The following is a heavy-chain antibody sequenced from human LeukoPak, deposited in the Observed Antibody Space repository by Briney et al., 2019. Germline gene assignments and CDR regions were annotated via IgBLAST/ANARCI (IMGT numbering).Heavy chain of an antibody. CDR1: GLTFSSYA. CDR3: AKTGTPYSSGWGNWFDP. CDR2: ISGSGGSQ. V-gene: IGHV3-23*01. Sequence: GGSLRLSCAASGLTFSSYAMSWVRPAAGKGLEWVAAISGSGGSQYYADSVKGRFTLSRDNSKSPLYLQMNSLRAEDTAVYYCAKTGTPYSSGWGNWFDPWGQGTLVTVSS. D-gene: IGHD6-19*01. J-gene: IGHJ5*02.